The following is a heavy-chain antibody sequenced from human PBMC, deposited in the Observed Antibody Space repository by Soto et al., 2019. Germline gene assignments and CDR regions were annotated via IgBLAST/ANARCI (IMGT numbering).Heavy chain of an antibody. V-gene: IGHV4-34*01. CDR3: ARHTYYCYRMDV. Sequence: PSETLSLTCAVYGGSFSGYYWSWIRQPPGKGLEWIGEINHSGSTNYNPSLKSRVTISVDTSKNQFSLKLSSVTAADTAVYYCARHTYYCYRMDVWGQGTTVTVSS. CDR2: INHSGST. J-gene: IGHJ6*02. CDR1: GGSFSGYY.